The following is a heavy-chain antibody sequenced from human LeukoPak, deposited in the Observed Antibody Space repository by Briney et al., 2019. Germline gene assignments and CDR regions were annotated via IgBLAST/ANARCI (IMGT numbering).Heavy chain of an antibody. D-gene: IGHD3-10*01. CDR3: ASSYYYGSGSYYIDAFDI. Sequence: GESLKISCKGSAYSFTSYWIGWVRQVPGKGLEWMGIIYPGDSDTRYSPSFQGQVTISADKSISTAYLQWSSPKASDTAMYYCASSYYYGSGSYYIDAFDIWGQGTMVTVSS. CDR1: AYSFTSYW. J-gene: IGHJ3*02. CDR2: IYPGDSDT. V-gene: IGHV5-51*01.